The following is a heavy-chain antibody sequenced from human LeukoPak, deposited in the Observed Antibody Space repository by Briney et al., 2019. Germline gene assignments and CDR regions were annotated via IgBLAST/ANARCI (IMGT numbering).Heavy chain of an antibody. V-gene: IGHV3-48*04. CDR1: GFIFRSHG. CDR3: ARVRGPTVTTMYFDY. D-gene: IGHD4-17*01. J-gene: IGHJ4*02. Sequence: PGGSLRLSCAGSGFIFRSHGMIWVRQARGRGLEWVSYISHGGNTIYYAASMKGRFTVSRDDAKNSLSLHMNSLRAEDTAVYYCARVRGPTVTTMYFDYWGQGTLVTVSS. CDR2: ISHGGNTI.